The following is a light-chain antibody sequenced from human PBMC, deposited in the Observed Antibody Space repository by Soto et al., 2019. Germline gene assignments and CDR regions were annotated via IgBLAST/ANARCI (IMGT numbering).Light chain of an antibody. CDR3: QSYDNSLKIV. Sequence: QSVLAQPPSVSGAPGQRVTIFCTRRSSNIGAGYDVHWYQQVPGTAPRLLIYGNSNRPSGVPDRFSGSKSGTSASLAITGLQAEDEADYYCQSYDNSLKIVFGGGTKLTVL. CDR2: GNS. J-gene: IGLJ3*02. CDR1: SSNIGAGYD. V-gene: IGLV1-40*01.